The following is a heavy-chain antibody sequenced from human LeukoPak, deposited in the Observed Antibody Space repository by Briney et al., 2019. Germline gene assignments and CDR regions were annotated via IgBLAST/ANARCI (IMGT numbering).Heavy chain of an antibody. D-gene: IGHD2-2*01. V-gene: IGHV3-23*01. CDR1: GFTFSKYS. CDR3: AKGTLVVVPAATTDY. Sequence: PGGSLRLSCAASGFTFSKYSMNWVRQAPGKGLEWVSAISGSGGSTYYADSVKGRFTISRDNSKNTLYLQMNSLRAEDTAVYYCAKGTLVVVPAATTDYWGQGTLVTVSS. J-gene: IGHJ4*02. CDR2: ISGSGGST.